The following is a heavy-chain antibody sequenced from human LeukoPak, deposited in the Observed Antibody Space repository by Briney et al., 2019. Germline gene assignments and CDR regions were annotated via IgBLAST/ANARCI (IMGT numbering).Heavy chain of an antibody. J-gene: IGHJ3*01. CDR2: IYYNGRT. V-gene: IGHV4-39*01. Sequence: SETLSLTCTVSGGSISSYYWGWIRQPPGEGLEWIGNIYYNGRTYYSPSLKSRGTISADTSNNQFSLKLNSVTAADTAVYYCARITDRTIFGEIMHGFDVWGQGTPVTVSS. CDR1: GGSISSYY. D-gene: IGHD3-3*01. CDR3: ARITDRTIFGEIMHGFDV.